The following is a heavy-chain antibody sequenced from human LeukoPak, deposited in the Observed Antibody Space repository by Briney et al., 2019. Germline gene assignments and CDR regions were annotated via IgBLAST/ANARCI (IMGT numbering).Heavy chain of an antibody. J-gene: IGHJ4*02. CDR2: IYYSGST. V-gene: IGHV4-59*08. CDR1: GGSISSYY. Sequence: SETLSLTCTVSGGSISSYYWSWIRQPPGKGLEWIGSIYYSGSTNYNPSLKSRVTISVDTSKSQFSLKLSSVTAADTAVYYCARAYLNSYFDYWGQGTLVTVSS. CDR3: ARAYLNSYFDY. D-gene: IGHD2-2*01.